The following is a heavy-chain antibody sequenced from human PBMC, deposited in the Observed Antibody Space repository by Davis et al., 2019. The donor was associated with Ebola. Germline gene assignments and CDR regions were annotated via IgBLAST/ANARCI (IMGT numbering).Heavy chain of an antibody. CDR3: ARTSIVGTSTTASDL. J-gene: IGHJ3*01. Sequence: AASVKVSCKASGYNFKNYAISWVRQAPGQGLEWMGWISAYNGNTNYAQKVQGRVTMTTDTSTGTAYLYLRSLRSDDTAVYFCARTSIVGTSTTASDLWGQGTLVTVSS. D-gene: IGHD1-26*01. CDR2: ISAYNGNT. V-gene: IGHV1-18*01. CDR1: GYNFKNYA.